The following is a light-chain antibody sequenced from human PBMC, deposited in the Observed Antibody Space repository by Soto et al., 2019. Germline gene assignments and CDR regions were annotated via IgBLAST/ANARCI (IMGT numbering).Light chain of an antibody. CDR3: TSYTNSNTLHVV. CDR1: SSDIGGYTY. CDR2: EVT. Sequence: QSALTQPASVSGSPGQSITIFCTGTSSDIGGYTYVSWYQQHPGKAPKLIIYEVTNRPSGVSHRFSGSKSGNTASLTISGLQADDEAEYWCTSYTNSNTLHVVFGGGTKVTVL. J-gene: IGLJ2*01. V-gene: IGLV2-14*01.